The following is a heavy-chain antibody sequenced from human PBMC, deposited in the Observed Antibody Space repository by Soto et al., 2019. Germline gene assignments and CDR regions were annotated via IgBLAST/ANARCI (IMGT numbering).Heavy chain of an antibody. CDR1: GGSVSSGSYY. Sequence: QVQLQESGPGLVKPSETLSLTCTVSGGSVSSGSYYWSWIRQPPGKGLEWIGYIYYSGSTNYNPSPKRRVTIAVDTSKHQFSLKLSSVTAADTAVYYCERRSRQSPVNDAFDIWGQGTMVTVSS. CDR3: ERRSRQSPVNDAFDI. J-gene: IGHJ3*02. CDR2: IYYSGST. V-gene: IGHV4-61*01.